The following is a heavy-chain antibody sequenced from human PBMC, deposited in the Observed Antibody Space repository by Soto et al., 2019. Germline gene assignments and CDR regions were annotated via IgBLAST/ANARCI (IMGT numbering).Heavy chain of an antibody. D-gene: IGHD3-10*01. Sequence: SETLSLTCTVSGGSINNNYWSWIRQPPGRGLEWIGYIFSNGRTNYNPSLESRVTISVDTSKNQLSLKMRSVTAADTAVYYCARGGDDSPWYYSLWGQGTLVTVSS. CDR1: GGSINNNY. CDR2: IFSNGRT. CDR3: ARGGDDSPWYYSL. J-gene: IGHJ4*02. V-gene: IGHV4-59*01.